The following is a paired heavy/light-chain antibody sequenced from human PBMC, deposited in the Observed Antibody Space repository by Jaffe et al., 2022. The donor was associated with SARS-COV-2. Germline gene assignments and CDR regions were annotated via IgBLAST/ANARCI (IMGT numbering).Light chain of an antibody. Sequence: EIVLTQSPATLSLSPGERAILSCRASQSVSSYLAWYQQKPGQPPRLLIYDASNRATGIPARFSGSGSGTDFTLTISSLEPEDFAVYYCQQRSNWPQTFGQGTKVEIK. CDR2: DAS. CDR3: QQRSNWPQT. V-gene: IGKV3-11*01. CDR1: QSVSSY. J-gene: IGKJ1*01.
Heavy chain of an antibody. CDR2: ISSSSHSI. D-gene: IGHD3-10*01. J-gene: IGHJ6*03. V-gene: IGHV3-48*01. Sequence: EVQLVESGGALVQPGESLRLSCAASGFTFSGYDMNWVRQAPGKGLEWVSYISSSSHSIFYAGSVKGRFTISRDNAKNSLYLHLNSLRAEDTAVYYCASSMVRGLYYYYMDVWGKGTTVTVSS. CDR3: ASSMVRGLYYYYMDV. CDR1: GFTFSGYD.